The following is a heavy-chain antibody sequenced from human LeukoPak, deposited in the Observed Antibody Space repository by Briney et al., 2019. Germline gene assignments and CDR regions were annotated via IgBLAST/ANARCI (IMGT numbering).Heavy chain of an antibody. Sequence: SETLSLTCTVSGGSISSHYWSWIRQPPGKGLEWIGYIYYSGSTNYNPSLKSRVTISVDTSKNQFSLKLSFVTAADTAVYYCARVGYGGYIGYWGQGTLVTVSS. V-gene: IGHV4-59*11. CDR1: GGSISSHY. CDR2: IYYSGST. CDR3: ARVGYGGYIGY. D-gene: IGHD5-12*01. J-gene: IGHJ4*02.